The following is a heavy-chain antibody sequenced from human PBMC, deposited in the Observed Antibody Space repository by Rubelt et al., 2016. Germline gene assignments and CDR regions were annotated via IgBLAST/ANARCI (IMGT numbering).Heavy chain of an antibody. D-gene: IGHD4-17*01. CDR2: IDSDGNTT. Sequence: EVQLVESGGGLVQPGGSLRLSCASSGVTFTNYWMHWFRQAPGKGLVWVSRIDSDGNTTDYADSVKGRFTISRDNARNTLHLQMNSLRAEDTAVFYCARGTHGDYAFDHWGQGILVTVSP. J-gene: IGHJ5*02. CDR1: GVTFTNYW. V-gene: IGHV3-74*02. CDR3: ARGTHGDYAFDH.